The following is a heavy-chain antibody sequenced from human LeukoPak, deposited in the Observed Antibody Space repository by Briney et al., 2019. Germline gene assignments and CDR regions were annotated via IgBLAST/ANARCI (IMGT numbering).Heavy chain of an antibody. V-gene: IGHV3-74*01. CDR2: ISSDGTTT. CDR3: ARFAYDPGSLS. J-gene: IGHJ5*02. Sequence: PGGSLRLSCAASAFTFSRYWMHWVRQTPGEGLVWVSRISSDGTTTTYADSVKGRFTISRDNARNTLYLQMHSLRAEDTAVYYCARFAYDPGSLSWGQGALVTLSS. D-gene: IGHD3-10*01. CDR1: AFTFSRYW.